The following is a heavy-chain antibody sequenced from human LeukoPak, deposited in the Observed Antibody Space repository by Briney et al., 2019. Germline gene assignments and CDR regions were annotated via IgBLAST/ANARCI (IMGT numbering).Heavy chain of an antibody. J-gene: IGHJ4*02. CDR3: VKGRMSEDGLDF. CDR1: GFTFGRSA. Sequence: GGPLRLSCEASGFTFGRSAMTWVRQTPGKGLEWFSSISSSGNTYYADSVKGRFTISRDNSKNLVNLQMNSLGAEDTAIYYCVKGRMSEDGLDFWGQGSLVTVSS. D-gene: IGHD5-24*01. CDR2: ISSSGNT. V-gene: IGHV3-23*01.